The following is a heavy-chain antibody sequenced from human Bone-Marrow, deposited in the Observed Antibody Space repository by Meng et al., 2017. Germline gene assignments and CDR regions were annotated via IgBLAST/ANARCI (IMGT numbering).Heavy chain of an antibody. D-gene: IGHD1-20*01. J-gene: IGHJ4*02. CDR2: IYYYGTT. Sequence: QMQLQESGPGLVKPSETLSLTCTVSGGSLNSYYWNWIRQPPGKALEWIGYIYYYGTTNYNPSLKSRVTISVDTSNNQFSLKLTSVSAADTAVYYCARETAITGNDYWGQGTLVTVSS. V-gene: IGHV4-59*01. CDR3: ARETAITGNDY. CDR1: GGSLNSYY.